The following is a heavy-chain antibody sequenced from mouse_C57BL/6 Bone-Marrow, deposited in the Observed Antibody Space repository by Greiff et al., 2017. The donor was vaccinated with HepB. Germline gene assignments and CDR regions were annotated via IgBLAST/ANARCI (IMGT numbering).Heavy chain of an antibody. CDR3: ARGGTTVPYAMDY. Sequence: VQLQQPGAELVRPGSSVKLSCKASDYTFTSYWMDWVKQRPGQGLEWIGNIYPSDSETHYNQKFKDKATLTVDKSSSTAYMQLSSLTSEDSAVYYCARGGTTVPYAMDYWGQGTSVTVSS. CDR2: IYPSDSET. D-gene: IGHD1-1*01. V-gene: IGHV1-61*01. CDR1: DYTFTSYW. J-gene: IGHJ4*01.